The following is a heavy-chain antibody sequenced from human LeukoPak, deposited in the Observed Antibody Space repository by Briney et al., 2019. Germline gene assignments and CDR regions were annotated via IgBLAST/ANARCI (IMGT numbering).Heavy chain of an antibody. V-gene: IGHV3-11*01. D-gene: IGHD2-2*01. CDR2: ISSSGSTI. CDR3: ARSSDCSSTSCYGRDGMAV. Sequence: GGSLRLSWAASGFTFSDYYISWIRQAPGKGLEWVSYISSSGSTIYYADSVKGRFTISRDNAKNSLYLQMNSLRAEDTAVYYCARSSDCSSTSCYGRDGMAVWGQATTVTVSS. CDR1: GFTFSDYY. J-gene: IGHJ6*02.